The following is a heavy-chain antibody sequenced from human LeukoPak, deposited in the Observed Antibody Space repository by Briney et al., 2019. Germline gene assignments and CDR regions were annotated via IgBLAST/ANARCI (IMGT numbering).Heavy chain of an antibody. J-gene: IGHJ3*02. D-gene: IGHD3-16*02. CDR3: ARDWYYDYVWGSYRYERDAFDI. Sequence: SQTLSLTCTVSGGSISSGSYYWSWIRQPAGKGLVWIGRIYNSGRSNYNPSLKSRVTISVDTSKNQFSLKLSSMTAADTAVYYCARDWYYDYVWGSYRYERDAFDIWGQGTMVTVSS. CDR2: IYNSGRS. V-gene: IGHV4-61*02. CDR1: GGSISSGSYY.